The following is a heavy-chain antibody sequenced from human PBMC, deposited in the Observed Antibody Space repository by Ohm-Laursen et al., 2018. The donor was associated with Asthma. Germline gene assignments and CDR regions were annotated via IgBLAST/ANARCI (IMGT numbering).Heavy chain of an antibody. J-gene: IGHJ4*02. Sequence: GTLSLTCTVSGGSISSYYWSWIRQPPGKGLEWIGYIYYSGSTNYNPSLKNRVTISVDTSKNQFSLKLSSVTAADTAVYYCAREYAAGLFDYWGQGTLVTVSS. CDR2: IYYSGST. CDR3: AREYAAGLFDY. V-gene: IGHV4-59*01. D-gene: IGHD6-19*01. CDR1: GGSISSYY.